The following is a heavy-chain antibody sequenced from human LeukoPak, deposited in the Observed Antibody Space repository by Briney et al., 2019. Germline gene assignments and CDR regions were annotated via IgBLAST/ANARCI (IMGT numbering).Heavy chain of an antibody. CDR2: INPSGST. D-gene: IGHD3-10*01. CDR1: GGSFSGYH. V-gene: IGHV4-34*01. J-gene: IGHJ3*02. Sequence: SETLSLTCAVYGGSFSGYHWTWIRRSPGKGLEWIGDINPSGSTYYNPSLKSRVTISVDTSKNQFSLKLSSVTAADTAVYYCARVTMVRGVIHRAFDIWGQGTMVTVSS. CDR3: ARVTMVRGVIHRAFDI.